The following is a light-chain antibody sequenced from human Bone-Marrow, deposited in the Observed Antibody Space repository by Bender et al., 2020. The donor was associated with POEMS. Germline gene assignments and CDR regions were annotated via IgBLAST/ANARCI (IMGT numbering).Light chain of an antibody. CDR3: ISYTTSTTLV. J-gene: IGLJ2*01. V-gene: IGLV2-14*03. Sequence: QSALTQPASVPGSPGQSITISCTGTSSDIGSYSYVSWYQQHPGKAPKLMIYDIRKRPSGVSNRFSGSKSGNTASLTISGLQAEDKADYYCISYTTSTTLVFGGGTKVTVL. CDR1: SSDIGSYSY. CDR2: DIR.